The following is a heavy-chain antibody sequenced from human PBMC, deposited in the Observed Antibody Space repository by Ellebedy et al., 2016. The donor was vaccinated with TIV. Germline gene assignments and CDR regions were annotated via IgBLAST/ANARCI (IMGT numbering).Heavy chain of an antibody. J-gene: IGHJ4*02. CDR1: GFTFSSYS. CDR2: ISSSSSTI. V-gene: IGHV3-48*02. CDR3: ARDRQMLYSYGFDY. Sequence: PGGSLRLSCAASGFTFSSYSMNWVRQAPGKGLEWVSYISSSSSTIYYADSVKGRVTISRDNAKNSLHLQMDSLRDEDTAVYYCARDRQMLYSYGFDYWGQGTLVTVSS. D-gene: IGHD5-18*01.